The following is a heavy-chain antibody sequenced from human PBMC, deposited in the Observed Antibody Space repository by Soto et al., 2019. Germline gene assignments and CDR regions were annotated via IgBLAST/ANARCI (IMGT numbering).Heavy chain of an antibody. D-gene: IGHD6-6*01. V-gene: IGHV1-69*12. CDR2: IIPIFGTA. CDR3: GRAARIAARADFDY. Sequence: QVQLVQSGAEVKKPGSSVKVSCKASGGTFSSYAISWVRQAPGQRLEWMGGIIPIFGTANYAQKFQGRVKITADEATSTAYMELSSLRSDDTAVYDCGRAARIAARADFDYLVQGTLVTVSS. CDR1: GGTFSSYA. J-gene: IGHJ4*02.